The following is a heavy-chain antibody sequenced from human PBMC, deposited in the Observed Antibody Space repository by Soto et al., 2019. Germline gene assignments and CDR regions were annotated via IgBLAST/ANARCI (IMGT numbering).Heavy chain of an antibody. CDR2: TYYRSKWYN. J-gene: IGHJ3*02. Sequence: SPTLSLPCALSGDSVSSNSAAWDWLRQSPSRGLEWLGRTYYRSKWYNDYVVSVKSRITINPDTSKNQFSLQLNSVTPEDTAVYYCARERGVLSEAFDIWGQGTVVTVSS. CDR3: ARERGVLSEAFDI. CDR1: GDSVSSNSAA. V-gene: IGHV6-1*01. D-gene: IGHD3-10*01.